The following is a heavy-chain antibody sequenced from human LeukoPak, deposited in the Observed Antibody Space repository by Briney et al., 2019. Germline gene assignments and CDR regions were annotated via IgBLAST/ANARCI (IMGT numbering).Heavy chain of an antibody. CDR3: ATDRGWRTSGYYLYYFEY. D-gene: IGHD3-3*01. CDR2: ISGSGGST. J-gene: IGHJ4*02. V-gene: IGHV3-23*01. Sequence: RAGGSLRLSCAASGFTFSSCAMSWVRQAPGKGLEWVSVISGSGGSTYYADSVKGRFTISRDNSKNTVYLQMNSLRAEDTAVYYCATDRGWRTSGYYLYYFEYWGQGTLVTYSS. CDR1: GFTFSSCA.